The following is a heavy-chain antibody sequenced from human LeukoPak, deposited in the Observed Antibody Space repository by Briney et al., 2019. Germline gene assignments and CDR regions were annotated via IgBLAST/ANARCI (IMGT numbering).Heavy chain of an antibody. J-gene: IGHJ4*02. V-gene: IGHV3-23*01. CDR1: GFTFSSYA. CDR2: ISGSGGST. CDR3: AKDYDFWREPTFDY. Sequence: GGSLRLSCAASGFTFSSYAMSWVRQAPGKGLEWVSAISGSGGSTYYADSVKGRFTIPRDNSKNTLYLQMNSLRAEDTAVYYCAKDYDFWREPTFDYWGQGTLVTVSS. D-gene: IGHD3-3*01.